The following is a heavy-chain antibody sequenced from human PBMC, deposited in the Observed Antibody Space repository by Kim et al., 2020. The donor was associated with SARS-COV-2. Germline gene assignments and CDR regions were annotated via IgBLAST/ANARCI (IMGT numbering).Heavy chain of an antibody. CDR3: AKDEDGVGSFNWFDP. CDR1: GFSLSTHD. CDR2: ISHDGKIQ. J-gene: IGHJ5*02. D-gene: IGHD3-10*01. V-gene: IGHV3-30*18. Sequence: GGSLRLSCAASGFSLSTHDMHWARQVSGKGLEWVATISHDGKIQYYGDSVKGRFTISRDNSKNTLYLQMSSLRAEDTAVYYCAKDEDGVGSFNWFDPWGQGTLFIVSS.